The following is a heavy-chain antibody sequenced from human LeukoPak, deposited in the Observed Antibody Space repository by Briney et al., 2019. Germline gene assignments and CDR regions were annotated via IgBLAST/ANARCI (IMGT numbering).Heavy chain of an antibody. V-gene: IGHV3-30*03. D-gene: IGHD3-10*01. CDR2: VSYDGGNQ. CDR3: ARVNYGSGSYTYYFDY. CDR1: GFIFSSYG. J-gene: IGHJ4*02. Sequence: GGSLRLSCAASGFIFSSYGMHWVRQTPGKGLEWVATVSYDGGNQYYADSVKGRFTISRDNAKNSLYLQMNSLRAEDTALYYCARVNYGSGSYTYYFDYWGQGTLVTVSS.